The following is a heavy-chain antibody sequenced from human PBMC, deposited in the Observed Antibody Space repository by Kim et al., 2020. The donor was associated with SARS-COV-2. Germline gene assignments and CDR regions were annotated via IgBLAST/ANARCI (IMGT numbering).Heavy chain of an antibody. CDR2: IYYSGST. CDR1: GGSISSYY. V-gene: IGHV4-59*08. D-gene: IGHD1-26*01. Sequence: SETLSLTCTVSGGSISSYYWSWIRQPPGKGLEWIGYIYYSGSTNYNPSLKSRVTISVDTSKNQFSLKLSSVTAADTAVYYCARRGSGSSDGFDPWGQGTLVTVSS. J-gene: IGHJ5*02. CDR3: ARRGSGSSDGFDP.